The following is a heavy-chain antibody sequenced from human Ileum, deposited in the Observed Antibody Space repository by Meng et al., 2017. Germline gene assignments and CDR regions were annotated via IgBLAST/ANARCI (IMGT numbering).Heavy chain of an antibody. V-gene: IGHV1-69*02. CDR1: GGTFSSYT. J-gene: IGHJ4*02. CDR2: IIPILGIA. Sequence: QVQLVQSGAEVKKPGSSVKVSCKASGGTFSSYTISWVRQAPGQGLVWMGRIIPILGIANYAQKFQGRVTITADKSTSTAYMELSSLRSEDTAVYYCARSSLGWPFLPFDYWGQGTLVTVSS. D-gene: IGHD3-3*01. CDR3: ARSSLGWPFLPFDY.